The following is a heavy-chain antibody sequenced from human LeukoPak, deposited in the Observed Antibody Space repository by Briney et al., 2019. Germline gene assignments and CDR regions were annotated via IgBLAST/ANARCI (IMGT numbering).Heavy chain of an antibody. Sequence: PGGSLRPSCAASGFTFSSYGMHWVRQTPGKGLEWVAFIRYDGSNKYYADSVKGRFTSSRDNSKNTLYLQMNSLRAEDTAVYYCARSCSGGSCFPDSWGQGTLVTVSS. D-gene: IGHD2-15*01. V-gene: IGHV3-30*02. CDR3: ARSCSGGSCFPDS. J-gene: IGHJ4*02. CDR2: IRYDGSNK. CDR1: GFTFSSYG.